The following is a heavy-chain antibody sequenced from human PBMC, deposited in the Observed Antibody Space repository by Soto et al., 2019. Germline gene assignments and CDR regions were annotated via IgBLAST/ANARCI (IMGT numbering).Heavy chain of an antibody. Sequence: SETLSLTCAVSGGSISSGGYSWSWIRQPPGKGLEWIGSIYHSGSTYYNPTLKSRVTISVDTSKNQFSLKLSSVTAADTAVYYCARQGPRRNYYYYYMDVWGKGTTVTVSS. V-gene: IGHV4-30-2*03. J-gene: IGHJ6*03. CDR3: ARQGPRRNYYYYYMDV. CDR2: IYHSGST. CDR1: GGSISSGGYS.